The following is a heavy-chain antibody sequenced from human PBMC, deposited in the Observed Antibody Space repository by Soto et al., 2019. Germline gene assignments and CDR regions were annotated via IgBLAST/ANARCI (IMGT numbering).Heavy chain of an antibody. CDR3: AREPVAGIWFDP. J-gene: IGHJ5*02. CDR1: GYTFTSYG. V-gene: IGHV1-18*01. D-gene: IGHD6-19*01. CDR2: INSYNGNT. Sequence: QVQLVQSGAEVKKPGASVKVSCKASGYTFTSYGISWVRQAPGQGLEWMGWINSYNGNTNDAQKRQGRVTMPTDTPTSTAYMELRSLRSDDTSVYYGAREPVAGIWFDPWGQGTLVTVSS.